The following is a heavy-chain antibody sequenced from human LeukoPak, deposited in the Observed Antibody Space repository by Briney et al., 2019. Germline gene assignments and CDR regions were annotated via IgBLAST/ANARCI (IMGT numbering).Heavy chain of an antibody. D-gene: IGHD6-6*01. J-gene: IGHJ4*02. CDR1: GFTFSSYS. Sequence: SGGSLRLSCAASGFTFSSYSMNWVRQAPGKGLEWVSSISSSSSYIYYADSVKGRFTISRDNAKNSLYLQMNSLRAEDTAVYYCARFGRSSRYYFDYWGQGTLVTVSS. CDR2: ISSSSSYI. V-gene: IGHV3-21*01. CDR3: ARFGRSSRYYFDY.